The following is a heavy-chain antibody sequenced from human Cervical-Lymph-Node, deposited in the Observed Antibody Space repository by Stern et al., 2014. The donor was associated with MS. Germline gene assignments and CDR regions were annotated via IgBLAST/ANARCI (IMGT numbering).Heavy chain of an antibody. CDR3: ARAAHSSSWYPTGYYGMDV. CDR1: GGTFSSYA. D-gene: IGHD6-13*01. CDR2: IIPIFGTA. J-gene: IGHJ6*02. V-gene: IGHV1-69*01. Sequence: QVQLGQSGAEVKKPGSSVKVSCKASGGTFSSYAISWVRQAPGQGLEWMGGIIPIFGTANYAQKVQGRVTITADESTSTAYMELSSLRSEDTAVYYCARAAHSSSWYPTGYYGMDVWGQGTTVTVSS.